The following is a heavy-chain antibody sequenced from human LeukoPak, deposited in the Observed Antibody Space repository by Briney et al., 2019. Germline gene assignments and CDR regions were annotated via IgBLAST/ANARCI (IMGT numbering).Heavy chain of an antibody. Sequence: EASVKVSCKASGYTFTNYGLSWVRQAPGQGLEWMGWISGYNGHTNYVQKLQGRVTMTTDTSTSTAYMELRSLRSDDTAVYYCARGSTVRYYYDSSGYYRGPVDYWGQGTLVTVSS. CDR2: ISGYNGHT. CDR3: ARGSTVRYYYDSSGYYRGPVDY. D-gene: IGHD3-22*01. J-gene: IGHJ4*02. CDR1: GYTFTNYG. V-gene: IGHV1-18*01.